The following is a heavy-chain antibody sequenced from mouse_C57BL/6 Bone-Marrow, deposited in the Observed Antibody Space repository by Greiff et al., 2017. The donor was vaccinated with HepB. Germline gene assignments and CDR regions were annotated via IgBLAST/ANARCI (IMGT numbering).Heavy chain of an antibody. Sequence: QVHVKQSGAELVRPGTSVKLSCKASGYTFTSYWMHWVKQRPGQGLEWIGVIDPSDSYTNYNQKFKGKATLTVDTSSSTAYMQLSSLTSEDSAVYYCARERFYYYGSSYVSFDYWGQGTTLTVSS. CDR2: IDPSDSYT. CDR1: GYTFTSYW. CDR3: ARERFYYYGSSYVSFDY. D-gene: IGHD1-1*01. J-gene: IGHJ2*01. V-gene: IGHV1-59*01.